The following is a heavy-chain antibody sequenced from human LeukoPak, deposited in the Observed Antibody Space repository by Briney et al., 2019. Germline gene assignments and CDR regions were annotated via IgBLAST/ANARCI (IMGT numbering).Heavy chain of an antibody. CDR1: GFTFSDYA. J-gene: IGHJ4*02. CDR2: IWYDGSTK. CDR3: ARDIAAAGLDY. Sequence: PGRSLRLSCAASGFTFSDYAIHWVRQAPGKGLEWVAVIWYDGSTKYYADSVKGRFTISRDNSKNTLYLQMNSLRDEDTAVYYCARDIAAAGLDYWGQGTLVTVSS. D-gene: IGHD6-13*01. V-gene: IGHV3-33*01.